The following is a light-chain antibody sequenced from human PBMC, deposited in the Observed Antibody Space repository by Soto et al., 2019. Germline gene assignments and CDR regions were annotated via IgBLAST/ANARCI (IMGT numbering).Light chain of an antibody. V-gene: IGKV3-20*01. J-gene: IGKJ1*01. Sequence: EIVLTQSPGTLSLSPGERATLSCRAGQSASSRYLAWYQQKPGQAPRLLIYGASSRATGIPDRFSGSGSGTDFTLTISRLEPDDFAVYYGQLYGSSPWTFGPGTKVEIK. CDR2: GAS. CDR3: QLYGSSPWT. CDR1: QSASSRY.